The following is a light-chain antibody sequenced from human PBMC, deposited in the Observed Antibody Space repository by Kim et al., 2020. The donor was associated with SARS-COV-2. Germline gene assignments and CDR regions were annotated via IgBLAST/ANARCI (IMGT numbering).Light chain of an antibody. CDR1: LTNIGSYNY. CDR2: DVN. V-gene: IGLV2-14*03. J-gene: IGLJ3*02. Sequence: GQSSCSPCTQTLTNIGSYNYVSWHQQHPGKAPKLMIYDVNKRPSGISSRFSCSKSGSTASLTNSGLQAADEADYYCSSFTTRSTLVFGGGTKVTVL. CDR3: SSFTTRSTLV.